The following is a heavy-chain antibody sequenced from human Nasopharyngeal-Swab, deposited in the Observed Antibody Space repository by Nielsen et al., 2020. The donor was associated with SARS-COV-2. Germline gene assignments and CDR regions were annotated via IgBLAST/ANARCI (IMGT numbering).Heavy chain of an antibody. D-gene: IGHD6-6*01. CDR2: ISGSGGST. V-gene: IGHV3-23*01. Sequence: VGPATGKGLEWVSGISGSGGSTYYTDSVKGRFTISRDNAKNSLYLQMNSLRAEDTAVYYCARYGQLGPPAYYYYDMDVWGQGTTVTVSS. CDR3: ARYGQLGPPAYYYYDMDV. J-gene: IGHJ6*02.